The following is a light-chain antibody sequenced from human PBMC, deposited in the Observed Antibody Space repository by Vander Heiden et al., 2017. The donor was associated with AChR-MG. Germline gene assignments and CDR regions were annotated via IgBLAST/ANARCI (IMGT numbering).Light chain of an antibody. J-gene: IGKJ3*01. CDR1: QGISSY. CDR2: AAS. Sequence: DIQLTQSPSFLSASVGDRVTITCRASQGISSYLAWYQQKPGKAPKLLIYAASTLQSGVPSRFSGSGSGTEFTLTISSLQPEDFATYYCQQLNSYPLFTFGPGTNVDIK. V-gene: IGKV1-9*01. CDR3: QQLNSYPLFT.